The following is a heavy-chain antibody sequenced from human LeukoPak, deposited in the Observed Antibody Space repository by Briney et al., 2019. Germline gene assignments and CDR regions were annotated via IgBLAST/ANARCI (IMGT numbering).Heavy chain of an antibody. V-gene: IGHV1-69*05. CDR3: ARAMRIAPNSHSHQH. Sequence: SVKVSCKASGGTFSSYAISWVRQAPGQGLEWMGGIIPIFGTANYAQKFQGRVTITTDESTSTAYMELSSLRSEDTAVYYCARAMRIAPNSHSHQHWGQGTLVTVSS. CDR1: GGTFSSYA. CDR2: IIPIFGTA. J-gene: IGHJ1*01. D-gene: IGHD2-2*01.